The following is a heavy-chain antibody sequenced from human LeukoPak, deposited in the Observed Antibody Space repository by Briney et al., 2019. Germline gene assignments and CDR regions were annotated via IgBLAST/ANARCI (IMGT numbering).Heavy chain of an antibody. CDR1: GFTFSSYW. V-gene: IGHV3-21*01. Sequence: KSGGSLRLSCAASGFTFSSYWMNWVRQAPGKGLEWVSSISSSSSYIYYADSVKGRFTISRDNAKNSLYLQMNSLRAEDTAVYYCARDTPYGDYLICDYWGQGTLVTVSS. CDR3: ARDTPYGDYLICDY. J-gene: IGHJ4*02. CDR2: ISSSSSYI. D-gene: IGHD4-17*01.